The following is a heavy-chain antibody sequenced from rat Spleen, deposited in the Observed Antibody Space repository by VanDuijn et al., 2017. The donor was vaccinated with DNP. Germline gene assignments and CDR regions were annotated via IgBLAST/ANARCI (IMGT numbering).Heavy chain of an antibody. CDR2: IWNNGGT. Sequence: QVQLKESGPGLVQPSQTLSLACTVSGFSLTSYHVHWVRQPSGKGLEWMGVIWNNGGTRYNSVLKSRLSITKDTSKSQVFLKLSSLQTEDTATYYCARDLIIRDTTSAMDVWGQGTSVTVSS. D-gene: IGHD4-3*01. J-gene: IGHJ4*01. CDR3: ARDLIIRDTTSAMDV. V-gene: IGHV2-41*01. CDR1: GFSLTSYH.